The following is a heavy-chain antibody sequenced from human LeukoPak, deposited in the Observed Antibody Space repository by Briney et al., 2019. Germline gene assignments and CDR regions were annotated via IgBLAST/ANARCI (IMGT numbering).Heavy chain of an antibody. CDR2: ISGDGGST. V-gene: IGHV3-43*02. D-gene: IGHD3-22*01. CDR3: AKDLYYYDSSGYFYYYYGMDV. J-gene: IGHJ6*02. CDR1: GFTFDDYA. Sequence: GGSLRLSCAASGFTFDDYAMHWVRQAPGEGLEWVSLISGDGGSTYYADSVKGRFTISRDNSKNSLYLQMNSLRTEDTALYYCAKDLYYYDSSGYFYYYYGMDVWGQGTTVTVSS.